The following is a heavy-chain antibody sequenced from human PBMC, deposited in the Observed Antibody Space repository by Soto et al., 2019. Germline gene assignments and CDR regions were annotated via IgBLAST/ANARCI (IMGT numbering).Heavy chain of an antibody. D-gene: IGHD3-3*01. J-gene: IGHJ5*01. CDR2: IYPGDSDT. CDR3: ARGSYYDYFSGYDTGGSGCWFDS. CDR1: GYRFTSYW. Sequence: GESLKISCKGSGYRFTSYWIGWVRQMPGKGLEWMGIIYPGDSDTRYSPSFQGQVTFSADRSISTAYLQWSSLKASETAIYYCARGSYYDYFSGYDTGGSGCWFDSCGQGTMFTVSS. V-gene: IGHV5-51*01.